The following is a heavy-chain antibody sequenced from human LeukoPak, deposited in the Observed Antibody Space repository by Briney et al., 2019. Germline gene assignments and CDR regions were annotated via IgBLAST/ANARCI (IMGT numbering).Heavy chain of an antibody. CDR2: VNSDGSAT. CDR3: AKALSTVTPDY. J-gene: IGHJ4*02. D-gene: IGHD4-17*01. V-gene: IGHV3-74*01. Sequence: GGSLRLSCAASGFIFTKYWMHWVRQAPGKGLVWVSHVNSDGSATSYADSVKGRFTISRDNSKNTLYLQMNSLRAEDTAVYYCAKALSTVTPDYWGQGTLVTVSS. CDR1: GFIFTKYW.